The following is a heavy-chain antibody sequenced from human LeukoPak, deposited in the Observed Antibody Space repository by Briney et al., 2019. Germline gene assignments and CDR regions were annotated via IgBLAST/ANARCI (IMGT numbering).Heavy chain of an antibody. CDR3: ARATYYYAYSGLATPGLSDY. CDR2: IFYSGST. CDR1: GASINSGGYY. V-gene: IGHV4-31*03. J-gene: IGHJ4*02. D-gene: IGHD3-22*01. Sequence: PSETLSLICTLSGASINSGGYYWSWIRQHPGKGLEWFGYIFYSGSTYYNPSLKSRVTISVDTSKNQFSLKLSSVTAADTAVYYCARATYYYAYSGLATPGLSDYWGQGTLVTVSS.